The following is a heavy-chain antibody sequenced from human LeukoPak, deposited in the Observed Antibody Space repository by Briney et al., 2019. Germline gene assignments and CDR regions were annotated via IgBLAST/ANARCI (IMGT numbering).Heavy chain of an antibody. D-gene: IGHD6-13*01. CDR1: GGSISSYY. CDR3: ARYPRIAAAYYFDY. J-gene: IGHJ4*02. CDR2: IYYRGSS. Sequence: ETLSLTCTVSGGSISSYYWTWIRQPPGKGLEWIGYIYYRGSSNYNPSLKSRGTISMDTSKNQFSLKLRSVTAADTAVYYCARYPRIAAAYYFDYWGQGTLVTVSS. V-gene: IGHV4-59*12.